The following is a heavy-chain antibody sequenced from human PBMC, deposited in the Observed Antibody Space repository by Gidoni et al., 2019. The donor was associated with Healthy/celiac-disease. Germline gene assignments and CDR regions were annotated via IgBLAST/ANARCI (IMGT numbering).Heavy chain of an antibody. CDR1: GYTFTSYA. J-gene: IGHJ4*02. CDR3: ASGLTMVRGVGGY. CDR2: INAGNGNT. Sequence: QVQLVQSGAEVKKPGASVKVSCKASGYTFTSYAMHWVRQAPGQRLEWIGWINAGNGNTEYSQQFQGRVTITRDTSASTAYMELSSLRSEDTAVYYCASGLTMVRGVGGYWGQGTLVTVSS. V-gene: IGHV1-3*01. D-gene: IGHD3-10*01.